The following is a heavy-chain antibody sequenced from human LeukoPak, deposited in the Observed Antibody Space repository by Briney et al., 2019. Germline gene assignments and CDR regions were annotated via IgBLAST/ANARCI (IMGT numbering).Heavy chain of an antibody. CDR2: IYYSGST. CDR3: ARRYCSSTSCYIAFDI. D-gene: IGHD2-2*02. V-gene: IGHV4-39*07. J-gene: IGHJ3*02. CDR1: GGSISSSSYY. Sequence: SETLSLTCTVSGGSISSSSYYWGWIRQPPGKGLEWIGSIYYSGSTYYNPSLKSRVTISVDTSKNQFSLKLSSVTAADTAVYYCARRYCSSTSCYIAFDIWGQGTMVTVSS.